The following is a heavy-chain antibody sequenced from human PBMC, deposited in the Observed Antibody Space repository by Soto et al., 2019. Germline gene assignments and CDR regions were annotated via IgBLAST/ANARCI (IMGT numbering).Heavy chain of an antibody. D-gene: IGHD6-13*01. CDR1: GFTFSSYW. CDR3: ARGTYSSSWPPTSDY. CDR2: INSDGSST. J-gene: IGHJ4*02. V-gene: IGHV3-74*01. Sequence: GSLRLSCAASGFTFSSYWMHWVRQAPGKGLVWVSRINSDGSSTSYADSVKGRFTISRDNAKNTLYLQMNSLRAEDTAVYYCARGTYSSSWPPTSDYWGQGTLVTVSS.